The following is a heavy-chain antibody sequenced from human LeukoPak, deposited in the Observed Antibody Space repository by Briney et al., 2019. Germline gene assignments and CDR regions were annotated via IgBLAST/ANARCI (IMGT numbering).Heavy chain of an antibody. CDR3: VRTHSILSHTPCLDY. CDR2: VSSSSSII. J-gene: IGHJ4*02. V-gene: IGHV3-48*04. Sequence: PGGSLRLSCAASGFTFSGYDMNWVRQAPGKGLEWVSYVSSSSSIIQYADSVKGRFTISRDNAKNSLYLQVNSLRAEDTAVYYCVRTHSILSHTPCLDYWGQGTLVTVSS. CDR1: GFTFSGYD. D-gene: IGHD3-9*01.